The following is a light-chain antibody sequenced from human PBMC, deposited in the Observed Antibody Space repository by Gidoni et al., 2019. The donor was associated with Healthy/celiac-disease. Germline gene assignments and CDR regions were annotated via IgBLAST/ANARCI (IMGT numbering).Light chain of an antibody. Sequence: DSQLTKSPSSLSASEGDRVPINCRASLRISSYLNWYQQKPEKTAKLLNYAAASLQSVVPSRFSGSGAGTDFTLTSSSLHAEDFATYCCQQSYSTPLTFGGXTKVEIK. CDR2: AAA. J-gene: IGKJ4*01. CDR3: QQSYSTPLT. CDR1: LRISSY. V-gene: IGKV1-39*01.